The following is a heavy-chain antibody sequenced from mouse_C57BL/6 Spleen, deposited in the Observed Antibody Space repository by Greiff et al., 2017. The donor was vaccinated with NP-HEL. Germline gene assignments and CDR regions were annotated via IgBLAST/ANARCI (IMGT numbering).Heavy chain of an antibody. CDR3: ASYTTVVATFDY. CDR1: GYTFTSYW. Sequence: QVQLQQPGAELVRPGSSVKLSCKASGYTFTSYWMDWVKQRPGQGLEWIGNIYPSDSETHYNQKFKDKATLTVDKSSSTAYMQLSSLTSEDSAVYYCASYTTVVATFDYWGQGTTLTVSS. V-gene: IGHV1-61*01. D-gene: IGHD1-1*01. CDR2: IYPSDSET. J-gene: IGHJ2*01.